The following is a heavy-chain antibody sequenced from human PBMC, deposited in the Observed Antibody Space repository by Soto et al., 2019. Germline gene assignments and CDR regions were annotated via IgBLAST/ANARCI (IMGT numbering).Heavy chain of an antibody. D-gene: IGHD2-15*01. CDR2: ISGSGSST. CDR1: GFTFSNYA. Sequence: PGGSLRLSCAASGFTFSNYAMSGVRQDPGKGLEWVSIISGSGSSTYFADSVKGRFTVSRDNSKNSLYLQMNSLRAEDTAVYYCAKGVGYCSGGSCPTDYWGQGTLVTVSS. V-gene: IGHV3-23*01. J-gene: IGHJ4*02. CDR3: AKGVGYCSGGSCPTDY.